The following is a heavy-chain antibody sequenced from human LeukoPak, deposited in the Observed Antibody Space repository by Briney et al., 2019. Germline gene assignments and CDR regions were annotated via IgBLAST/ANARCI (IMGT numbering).Heavy chain of an antibody. D-gene: IGHD3-9*01. CDR2: ISSSSSTI. J-gene: IGHJ5*02. CDR1: GFTFSSYS. Sequence: PGGPLRLSCAASGFTFSSYSMNWVRQAPGKGLEWVSYISSSSSTIYYADSVKGRFTISRDNSKNTLYLQMNSLRAEDTAVYYCARQSPNYDILTGYYLGGWFDPWGQGTLVTVSS. CDR3: ARQSPNYDILTGYYLGGWFDP. V-gene: IGHV3-48*01.